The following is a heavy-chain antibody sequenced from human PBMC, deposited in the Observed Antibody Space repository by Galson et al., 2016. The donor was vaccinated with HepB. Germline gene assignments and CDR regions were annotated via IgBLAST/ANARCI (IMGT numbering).Heavy chain of an antibody. CDR3: AKEAKYYIGSSYFDYFDS. CDR1: GFTFSRHG. CDR2: ISYDGKTE. Sequence: SLRLSCAASGFTFSRHGMHWVRQAPGKGLEWVNSISYDGKTEYYADSVKGRFTISRDNSKNTLYLQMNSLGAEDTAVYYCAKEAKYYIGSSYFDYFDSWVQGTLVTVSS. D-gene: IGHD3-22*01. J-gene: IGHJ4*02. V-gene: IGHV3-30*18.